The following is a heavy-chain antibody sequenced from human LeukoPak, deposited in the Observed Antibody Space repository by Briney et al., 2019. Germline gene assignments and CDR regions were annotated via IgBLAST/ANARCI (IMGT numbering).Heavy chain of an antibody. CDR2: IYTGGST. D-gene: IGHD3-10*01. CDR3: ARLTGPIGP. Sequence: GGSLRLSCAASGFSVNSNYMSWVRQAPGKGPEWVSVIYTGGSTYYADSVKGRFTISRDISKNMLYLQMNSLRAEDTAVYYCARLTGPIGPWGQGTLVTVSS. CDR1: GFSVNSNY. V-gene: IGHV3-53*01. J-gene: IGHJ5*02.